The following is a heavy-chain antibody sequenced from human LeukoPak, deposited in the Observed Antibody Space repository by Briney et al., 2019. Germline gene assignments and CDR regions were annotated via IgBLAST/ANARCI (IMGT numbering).Heavy chain of an antibody. V-gene: IGHV3-21*01. CDR3: ARDGSGSYPEQIDY. CDR1: GFTFSSYE. D-gene: IGHD3-10*01. J-gene: IGHJ4*02. CDR2: ISSSSSYI. Sequence: PGGSLRLSCAASGFTFSSYEMNWVRQAPGKGLEWVSSISSSSSYIYYADSVKGRFTISRDNAKNSLYLQMNSLRAEDTAVYYCARDGSGSYPEQIDYWGQGTLVTVSS.